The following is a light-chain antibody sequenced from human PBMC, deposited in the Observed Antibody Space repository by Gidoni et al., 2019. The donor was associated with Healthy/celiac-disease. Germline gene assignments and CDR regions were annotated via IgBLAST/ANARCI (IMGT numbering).Light chain of an antibody. J-gene: IGKJ4*01. CDR3: QQRSNWPPLT. CDR2: DAS. V-gene: IGKV3-11*01. Sequence: EIVLTQSPATLSLSPGERATLSCRASQSVSSYLAWYQQNTGQAPRLLIYDASNRATGIPAMFSCSVSGPDFTLTISSLEPEDFAVYYCQQRSNWPPLTFGGGTKVEIK. CDR1: QSVSSY.